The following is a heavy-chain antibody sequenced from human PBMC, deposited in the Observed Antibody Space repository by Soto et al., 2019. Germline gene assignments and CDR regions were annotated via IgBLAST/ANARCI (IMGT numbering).Heavy chain of an antibody. D-gene: IGHD3-16*01. J-gene: IGHJ4*02. CDR1: GGSLSGIY. CDR2: ANDGGNT. CDR3: AIGHDGVVSTH. V-gene: IGHV4-34*01. Sequence: QVQLQQWGAGLLKPSETLALNFAVTGGSLSGIYWRWIRQPPGKGLECIGEANDGGNTHYSPSLRGRVTISSDPSHSHFSLRLDSVTDADTGVYYCAIGHDGVVSTHLDQGSPVT.